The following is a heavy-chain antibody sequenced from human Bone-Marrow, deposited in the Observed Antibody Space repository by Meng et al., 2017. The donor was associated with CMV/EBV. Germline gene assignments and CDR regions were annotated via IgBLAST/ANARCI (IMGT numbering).Heavy chain of an antibody. CDR3: ARDLRDIVVVPDARAYDYYGMDF. V-gene: IGHV3-30*04. CDR1: GFTFSSYA. Sequence: GESLKISCAASGFTFSSYAMHWVRQAPGKGLEWVAGITYDGSNKYYADSVKGRFTISRDNSKNALYLQMNSLRAEDTTVYYCARDLRDIVVVPDARAYDYYGMDFWGQGTTVTVYS. D-gene: IGHD2-2*01. CDR2: ITYDGSNK. J-gene: IGHJ6*02.